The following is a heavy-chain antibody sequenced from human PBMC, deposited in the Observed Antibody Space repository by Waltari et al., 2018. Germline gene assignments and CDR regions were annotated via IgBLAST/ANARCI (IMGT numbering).Heavy chain of an antibody. D-gene: IGHD3-10*01. V-gene: IGHV1-69*12. CDR3: ARDRVHYGSGSYYPLYFDY. Sequence: QVQLVQSGAEVKKPGSSVKVSCKASGGTFSSYAIRWVRPAPGQGLEWMGGIIPIFGTANYAQKFQGRVTITADESTSTAYMELSSLRSEDTAVYYCARDRVHYGSGSYYPLYFDYWGQGTLVTVSS. J-gene: IGHJ4*02. CDR1: GGTFSSYA. CDR2: IIPIFGTA.